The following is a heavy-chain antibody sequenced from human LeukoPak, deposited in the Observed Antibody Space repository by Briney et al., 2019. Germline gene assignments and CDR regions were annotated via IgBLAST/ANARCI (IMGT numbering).Heavy chain of an antibody. J-gene: IGHJ6*03. V-gene: IGHV4-39*01. CDR1: GGSISSSSYY. D-gene: IGHD6-13*01. CDR2: IYYSGST. CDR3: ARNGYSSSWYYYYYYYMDV. Sequence: SETLSLTCTVSGGSISSSSYYWGWIRQPPGKGLEWIGSIYYSGSTYYNPSLKSRGTISVDTSKNQFSLKLSSVTAADTAVYYCARNGYSSSWYYYYYYYMDVWGKGTTVTVSS.